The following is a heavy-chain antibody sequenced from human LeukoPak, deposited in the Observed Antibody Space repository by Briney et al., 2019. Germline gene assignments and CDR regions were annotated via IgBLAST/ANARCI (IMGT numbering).Heavy chain of an antibody. CDR1: GFTFRNSD. J-gene: IGHJ4*02. CDR3: ARPWTYYGSGSYYKSLDY. Sequence: GGSLRLSCAASGFTFRNSDMHWVRQVPGNGLVWVSRINSDGSTTSYADSVKGRFTISRDNAKNTLYLQMNSLRAEDTAVYYCARPWTYYGSGSYYKSLDYWGQGTLVTVSS. CDR2: INSDGSTT. V-gene: IGHV3-74*01. D-gene: IGHD3-10*01.